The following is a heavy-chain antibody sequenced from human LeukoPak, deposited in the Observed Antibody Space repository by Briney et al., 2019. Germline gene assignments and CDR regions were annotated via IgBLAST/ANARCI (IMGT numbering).Heavy chain of an antibody. Sequence: GGSLRLSCAASGFTFSSYVMSWVRQAPGKGLEWVAVISYDGSNKYYADSVKGRFTISRDNSKNTLYLQMNSLRAEDTAVYYCASRRAALPMDVWGKGTTVTVSS. CDR1: GFTFSSYV. V-gene: IGHV3-30*03. J-gene: IGHJ6*03. CDR2: ISYDGSNK. D-gene: IGHD6-13*01. CDR3: ASRRAALPMDV.